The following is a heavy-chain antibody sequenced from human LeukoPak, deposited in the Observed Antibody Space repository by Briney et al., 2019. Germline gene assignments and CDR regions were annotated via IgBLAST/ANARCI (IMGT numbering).Heavy chain of an antibody. CDR3: ARAAPGYSYGYSYFDY. D-gene: IGHD5-18*01. V-gene: IGHV1-69*13. Sequence: SVKVSCKASGGTFSSYAISWVRQAPGQGLEWMGGIIPIFGTANYAQKFQGRVTITADESTSTAYMELSSLRSEDTAVYYCARAAPGYSYGYSYFDYWGQGTLVTVSS. CDR1: GGTFSSYA. J-gene: IGHJ4*02. CDR2: IIPIFGTA.